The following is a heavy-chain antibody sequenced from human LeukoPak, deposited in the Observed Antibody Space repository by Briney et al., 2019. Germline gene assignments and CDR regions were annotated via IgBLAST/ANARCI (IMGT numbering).Heavy chain of an antibody. CDR1: GFSLSTSGMC. V-gene: IGHV2-70*11. J-gene: IGHJ4*02. D-gene: IGHD3-22*01. CDR2: IDWDDDK. CDR3: ARSISDSSGYYYPDY. Sequence: SGPALVKPTQTLTLTCTFSGFSLSTSGMCVSWIRQPSGKDLEWLARIDWDDDKYYSTSLKTRLTISKDTSKNQVVLTMTNMDPVDTATYYCARSISDSSGYYYPDYWGQGTLVTVSS.